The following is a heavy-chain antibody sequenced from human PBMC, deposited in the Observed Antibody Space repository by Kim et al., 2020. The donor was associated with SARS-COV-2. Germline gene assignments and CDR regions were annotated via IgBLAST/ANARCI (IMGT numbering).Heavy chain of an antibody. CDR1: GFSVSDYY. CDR2: TTNNANSLST. Sequence: GGSLRLSCAASGFSVSDYYMDWVRQAPGKGLEWVGSTTNNANSLSTAYAASVKGRISISRDDTKDSLYLQLNSLKTWDTAVYYCTRGDSSGYFVDWGQGTLITVSS. J-gene: IGHJ4*02. CDR3: TRGDSSGYFVD. V-gene: IGHV3-72*01. D-gene: IGHD3-22*01.